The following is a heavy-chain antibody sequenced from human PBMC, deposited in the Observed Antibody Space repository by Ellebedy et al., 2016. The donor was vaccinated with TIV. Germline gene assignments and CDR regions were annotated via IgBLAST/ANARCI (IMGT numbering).Heavy chain of an antibody. J-gene: IGHJ4*02. D-gene: IGHD5-24*01. CDR1: RYILTNSG. Sequence: AASVKVSCKASRYILTNSGINWARQAPGQGLEWMGWVSTKTGNPMYAQGFTGRFVFSWDTSVSTAYLQISGLKAEDTAVYYCARGGDGWQGDNWGQGTLVTVSS. CDR3: ARGGDGWQGDN. V-gene: IGHV7-4-1*02. CDR2: VSTKTGNP.